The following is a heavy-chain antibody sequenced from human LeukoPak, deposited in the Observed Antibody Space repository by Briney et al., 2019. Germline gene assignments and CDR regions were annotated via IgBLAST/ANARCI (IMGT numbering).Heavy chain of an antibody. CDR2: ISYDGSNK. J-gene: IGHJ4*02. D-gene: IGHD3-22*01. Sequence: GGSLRLSCAASGFTFSSYAMHWVRQAPGKGLEWVAVISYDGSNKYYADSVKGRFTISRDNSKNTLYLQMNSLRAEDTAVYYCAKSTPYYCDSSGYEGPDYWGQGTLVTVSS. V-gene: IGHV3-30*04. CDR3: AKSTPYYCDSSGYEGPDY. CDR1: GFTFSSYA.